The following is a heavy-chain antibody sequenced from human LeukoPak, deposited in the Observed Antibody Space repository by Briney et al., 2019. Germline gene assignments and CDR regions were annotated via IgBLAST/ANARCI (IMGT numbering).Heavy chain of an antibody. J-gene: IGHJ4*02. CDR2: ISWNSGSI. V-gene: IGHV3-9*01. CDR3: AKATYSTSPGYYFDY. CDR1: GFTFDDYA. D-gene: IGHD2-2*01. Sequence: PGRSLRLSCAAPGFTFDDYAMHWVRQAPGQGLEWVSSISWNSGSIAYADSVKGRFTISRDNAKNSLYLQMNSLRAEDSAFYYCAKATYSTSPGYYFDYWGQGNLVTVSS.